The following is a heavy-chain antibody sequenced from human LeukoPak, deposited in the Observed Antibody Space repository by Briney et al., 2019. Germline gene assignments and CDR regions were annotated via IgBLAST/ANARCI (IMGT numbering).Heavy chain of an antibody. J-gene: IGHJ4*02. CDR1: GYTFTGYY. V-gene: IGHV1-2*02. Sequence: ASVKVSCKASGYTFTGYYMHWVRQAPGQGLEWMGWINPNSGGTNYAQKFQGRVTMTRDTSISTAYMELSRLRSDDTAVYYCARDDYYDSSGSGFDYWGQGTLVTVSS. D-gene: IGHD3-22*01. CDR2: INPNSGGT. CDR3: ARDDYYDSSGSGFDY.